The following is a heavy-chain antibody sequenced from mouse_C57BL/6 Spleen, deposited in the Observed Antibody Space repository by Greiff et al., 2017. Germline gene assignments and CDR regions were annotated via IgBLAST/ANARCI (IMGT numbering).Heavy chain of an antibody. J-gene: IGHJ4*01. Sequence: QVQLQQSGPELVKPGASVKLSCKASGYSFTRSYIHWVKQRPGQGLEWIGWMYPGSGNTTYNGKFKGKATMTSDNTSSTASMQLSSLTSEDSAVYDCAPSDYYAMDYGGQGTTLTVSS. CDR2: MYPGSGNT. CDR1: GYSFTRSY. CDR3: APSDYYAMDY. V-gene: IGHV1-66*01.